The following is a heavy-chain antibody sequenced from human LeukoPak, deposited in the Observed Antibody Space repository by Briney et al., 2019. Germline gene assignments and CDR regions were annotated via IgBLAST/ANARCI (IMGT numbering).Heavy chain of an antibody. CDR1: GFSVSAYW. D-gene: IGHD6-19*01. J-gene: IGHJ4*02. CDR2: IKQDGSEK. Sequence: PEGSLRLSCAASGFSVSAYWMSWVRQAPGKGLEWVANIKQDGSEKYYVDSVKGRFTISRDNAKNSLYLQMNSLRAEDTAVYYCAREDFSIAVAGTNLDYRGQGTLVTVSS. V-gene: IGHV3-7*01. CDR3: AREDFSIAVAGTNLDY.